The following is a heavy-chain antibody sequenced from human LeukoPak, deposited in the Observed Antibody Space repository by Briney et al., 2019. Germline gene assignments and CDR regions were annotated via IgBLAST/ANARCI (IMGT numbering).Heavy chain of an antibody. J-gene: IGHJ2*01. V-gene: IGHV3-11*04. CDR2: ISRSANDK. D-gene: IGHD6-19*01. Sequence: GGSLRLSCAASGFTFSNAWMSWVRQAPGKGLEWASYISRSANDKYYADSVNGRFTISRDDAKNSLFLQMNSLRVEDTGVYYCVRGLFSTSGWFWYFDLWGRGTVVTVSS. CDR3: VRGLFSTSGWFWYFDL. CDR1: GFTFSNAW.